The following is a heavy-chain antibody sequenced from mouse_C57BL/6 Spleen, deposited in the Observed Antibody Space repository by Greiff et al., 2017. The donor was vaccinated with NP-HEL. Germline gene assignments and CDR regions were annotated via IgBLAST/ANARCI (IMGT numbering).Heavy chain of an antibody. Sequence: EVQLQQSGTVLARPGASVKMSCKTSGYTFTSYWMHWVKQRPGPGLEWIGAIYPGNSDTSYNQKFNGKAKLTAVTSASTAYMELSSLTNEDSAVYYCYYYGSSYYFDYWGQGTTLTVSS. D-gene: IGHD1-1*01. CDR3: YYYGSSYYFDY. V-gene: IGHV1-5*01. J-gene: IGHJ2*01. CDR2: IYPGNSDT. CDR1: GYTFTSYW.